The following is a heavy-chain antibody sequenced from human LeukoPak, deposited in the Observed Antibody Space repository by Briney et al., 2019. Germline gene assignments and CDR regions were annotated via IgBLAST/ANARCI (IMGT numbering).Heavy chain of an antibody. CDR1: GFSVGNNY. V-gene: IGHV3-53*05. D-gene: IGHD4-23*01. J-gene: IGHJ4*02. Sequence: GGSLRLSCAASGFSVGNNYVTWVRQPPGKELEWVSVIYTDGSTYYADSVKGRFIISRDSSKHTLYLQMNSLRAEDTAVYYCTDAVAGWGQGTLVTVSS. CDR3: TDAVAG. CDR2: IYTDGST.